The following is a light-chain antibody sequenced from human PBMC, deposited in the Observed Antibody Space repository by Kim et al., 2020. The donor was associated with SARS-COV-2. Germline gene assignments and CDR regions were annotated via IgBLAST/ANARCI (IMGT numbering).Light chain of an antibody. J-gene: IGLJ3*02. CDR3: SSYEANRSWV. CDR2: EVT. V-gene: IGLV2-14*01. CDR1: SSDIGGYNY. Sequence: QSALTQPASVSGSPGQSITISCHGTSSDIGGYNYVSWYRQEPGKAPKLMIYEVTKRPSGVSNRLSGSKSGTTASLTISGLQAEDEADYFCSSYEANRSWVFGGGTQLTVL.